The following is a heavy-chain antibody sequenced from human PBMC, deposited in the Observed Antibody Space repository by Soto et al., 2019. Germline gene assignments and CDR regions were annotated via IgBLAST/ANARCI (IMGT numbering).Heavy chain of an antibody. J-gene: IGHJ5*02. V-gene: IGHV1-2*04. CDR1: GYTFTRYY. CDR3: ARAGDIVVVPAGSGFDP. CDR2: INPNSGGT. Sequence: GASVKVSCKASGYTFTRYYMHWVRQAPGQGLEWMGWINPNSGGTNYAQKFQGWVTMTRDTSISTAYMELSRLRSDDTAVYYCARAGDIVVVPAGSGFDPWGQGTLVTVSS. D-gene: IGHD2-2*01.